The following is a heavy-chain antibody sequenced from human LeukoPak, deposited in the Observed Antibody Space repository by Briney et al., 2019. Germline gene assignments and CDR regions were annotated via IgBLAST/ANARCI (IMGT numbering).Heavy chain of an antibody. CDR2: ISYDGSNK. D-gene: IGHD1-26*01. J-gene: IGHJ4*02. CDR3: AKGGPPTGASPRPWDFNY. V-gene: IGHV3-30*18. CDR1: RFTFSTYG. Sequence: PGGSLRLSCVASRFTFSTYGMHWVRQAPGKGLEWVAVISYDGSNKYYADSVKGRFTISRDNSKNTLYLQMNSLRVEDTAVYYCAKGGPPTGASPRPWDFNYWGQGTLVTVSS.